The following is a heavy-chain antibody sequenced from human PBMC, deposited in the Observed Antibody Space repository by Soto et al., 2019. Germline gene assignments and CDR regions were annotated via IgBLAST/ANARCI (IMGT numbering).Heavy chain of an antibody. CDR3: AKDSTVTTSLYFYYYGFDV. J-gene: IGHJ6*01. CDR1: GFTFNHYA. Sequence: VQLLESGGGLVQPGGSLRLACTASGFTFNHYAMSWVRQAPGKGLEWVSAVSGRGGSTKYADSVKGRFIISRDNSNSTLYMQMDSHRGDDAAVYYCAKDSTVTTSLYFYYYGFDVWGQGTTVTVSS. D-gene: IGHD4-17*01. CDR2: VSGRGGST. V-gene: IGHV3-23*01.